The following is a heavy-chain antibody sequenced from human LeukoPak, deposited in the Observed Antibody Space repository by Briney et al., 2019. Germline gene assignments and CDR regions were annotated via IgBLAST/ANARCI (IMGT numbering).Heavy chain of an antibody. D-gene: IGHD3-3*01. CDR1: GGSISSGSYY. CDR2: IYTSGST. J-gene: IGHJ4*02. V-gene: IGHV4-61*02. CDR3: ARAGGYDFWSGDHFDY. Sequence: SQTLSLTCTASGGSISSGSYYWNWIRQPAGKGLEWIGRIYTSGSTNYNPSLKSRITISVDTSKDQFSLQLSSVTAADTAVYYCARAGGYDFWSGDHFDYWGQGTLVTVSS.